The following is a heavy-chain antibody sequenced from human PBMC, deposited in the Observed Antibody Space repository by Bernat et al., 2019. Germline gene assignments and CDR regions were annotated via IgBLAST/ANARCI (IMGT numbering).Heavy chain of an antibody. CDR3: AREYCSGGSCYFLNDAFDI. CDR2: ISYDGSNK. Sequence: QVQLVESGGGVVQPGRSLRLSCAASGFTFSSYAMHWVHQAPGKGLEWVAVISYDGSNKYYADSVKGRFTISRDNSKNTLYLQMNSLRAEDTAVYYCAREYCSGGSCYFLNDAFDIWGQGTMVTVSS. CDR1: GFTFSSYA. V-gene: IGHV3-30*01. J-gene: IGHJ3*02. D-gene: IGHD2-15*01.